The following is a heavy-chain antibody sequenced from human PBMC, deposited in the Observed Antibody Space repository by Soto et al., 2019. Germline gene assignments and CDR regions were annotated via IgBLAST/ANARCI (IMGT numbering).Heavy chain of an antibody. J-gene: IGHJ6*02. CDR1: GGSISSGGYY. D-gene: IGHD2-2*01. Sequence: PSETLSLTCTVSGGSISSGGYYWSWIRQHPGKGLEWIGYIYYSGSTYYNPSLKSRVTISVDTSKNQFSLKLSSVTAADTAVYYCARSRGPRTNYYYYGMDVWGQGTTVTVSS. V-gene: IGHV4-31*03. CDR2: IYYSGST. CDR3: ARSRGPRTNYYYYGMDV.